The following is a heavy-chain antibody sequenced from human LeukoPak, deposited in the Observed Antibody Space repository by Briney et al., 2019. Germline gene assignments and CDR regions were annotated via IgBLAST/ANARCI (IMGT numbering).Heavy chain of an antibody. Sequence: GGSLRLSCAASGFTFSSYEMNWVRQAPGKGLEWVTYISGSGTTVYYADSVRGRFTISRDNAKNSLYLQMNSLRAEDTAVYYCARAHGSGSYYSFDYWGQGTLVTVSS. CDR1: GFTFSSYE. J-gene: IGHJ4*02. CDR3: ARAHGSGSYYSFDY. D-gene: IGHD3-10*01. CDR2: ISGSGTTV. V-gene: IGHV3-48*03.